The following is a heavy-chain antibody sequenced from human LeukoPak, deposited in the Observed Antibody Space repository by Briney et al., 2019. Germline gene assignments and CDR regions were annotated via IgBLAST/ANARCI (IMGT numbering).Heavy chain of an antibody. CDR1: GFTFSSYA. J-gene: IGHJ4*02. V-gene: IGHV3-23*01. D-gene: IGHD3-3*01. CDR3: AKDLALEWFPPGGY. Sequence: GGSLRLSCVASGFTFSSYAMSWVRQAPGKGLAWVSGISRSAGSTYYADSVKGRFTISRDNSKNTLYLQMNSLRAEDTAVYYCAKDLALEWFPPGGYWGQGTLVTVSS. CDR2: ISRSAGST.